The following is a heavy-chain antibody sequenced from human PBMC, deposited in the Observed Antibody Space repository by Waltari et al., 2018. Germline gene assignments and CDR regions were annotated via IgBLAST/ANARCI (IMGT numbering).Heavy chain of an antibody. D-gene: IGHD3-22*01. Sequence: QVQLVQSGPEVKKPGASVKVSCQASGYTFTSYGISWVRQAPGQGLEWMGWISGYNGKTKSAQMLQGRVTMTTDTSTSTAYMEVRSLTSDDTAVYFCARGYYSDSCGDYWGQGSLVTVSS. CDR3: ARGYYSDSCGDY. CDR2: ISGYNGKT. V-gene: IGHV1-18*01. J-gene: IGHJ4*02. CDR1: GYTFTSYG.